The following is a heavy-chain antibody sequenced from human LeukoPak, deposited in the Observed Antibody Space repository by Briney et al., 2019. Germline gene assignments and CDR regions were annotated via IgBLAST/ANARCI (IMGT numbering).Heavy chain of an antibody. V-gene: IGHV4-4*09. J-gene: IGHJ4*02. CDR2: IYTSGST. D-gene: IGHD3-3*01. CDR1: GDSISIYY. CDR3: ARVTIFGVFDY. Sequence: SETLSLTCTVSGDSISIYYWSWIRQHPGKGLEWIGYIYTSGSTYYNPSLKSRVTMSVDTSKNQFSLKLSSVTAADTAVYYCARVTIFGVFDYWGQGTLVTVSS.